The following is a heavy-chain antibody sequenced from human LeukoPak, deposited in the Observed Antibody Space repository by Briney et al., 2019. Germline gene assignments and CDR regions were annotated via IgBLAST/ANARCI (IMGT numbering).Heavy chain of an antibody. CDR3: ARDSAYGFDY. V-gene: IGHV3-7*01. J-gene: IGHJ4*02. D-gene: IGHD5-12*01. CDR2: IKQDGSER. CDR1: GFTFSAYW. Sequence: GGSLRLSCPAFGFTFSAYWMSWVRQAPGKGLEWVANIKQDGSERYYVDSVKGRFSISRDNAENSLFLQMNSLRAEDTAVYYCARDSAYGFDYWGRGTLVTVSS.